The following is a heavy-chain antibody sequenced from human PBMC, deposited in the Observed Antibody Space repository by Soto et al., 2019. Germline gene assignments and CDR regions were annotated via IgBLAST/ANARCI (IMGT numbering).Heavy chain of an antibody. CDR1: GFTFTIAA. CDR3: GRGRRDDAFDI. CDR2: IVVGSGNT. Sequence: SVKVYCKASGFTFTIAAVQWGRQARGQRLEWIGWIVVGSGNTNYAQKFQGWVTMTRDTSISTAYMELSRLRSDDTAVYYCGRGRRDDAFDIWGQGTMVTVSS. V-gene: IGHV1-58*01. J-gene: IGHJ3*02.